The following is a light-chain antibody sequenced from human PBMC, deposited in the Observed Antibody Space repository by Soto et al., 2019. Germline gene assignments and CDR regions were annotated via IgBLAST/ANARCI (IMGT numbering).Light chain of an antibody. V-gene: IGKV3-20*01. CDR1: QYMTRTY. J-gene: IGKJ2*01. Sequence: EIALTQSPGTLSLSPGERATLSCRASQYMTRTYIAWYQQKPGQAPRLLIYAASNRATGIPDKFSGSGSGTDYSLNITRLEPEDSAVYYCHQYDKSPQTFGQGTKVEIK. CDR3: HQYDKSPQT. CDR2: AAS.